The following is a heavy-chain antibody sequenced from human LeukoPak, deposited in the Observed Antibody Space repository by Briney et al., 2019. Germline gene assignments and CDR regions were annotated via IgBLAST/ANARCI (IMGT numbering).Heavy chain of an antibody. CDR2: ISSSSSYI. CDR1: GFTFSSYS. V-gene: IGHV3-21*01. Sequence: PGGSLRLSCAASGFTFSSYSMNWVRQAPGKGLEWVSSISSSSSYIYYADSVKGRFTISRDNAKNSLYLQMNSLRAEDTAVYYCASPLYGSGSYYDFGYWGQGTLVTVSS. CDR3: ASPLYGSGSYYDFGY. D-gene: IGHD3-10*01. J-gene: IGHJ4*02.